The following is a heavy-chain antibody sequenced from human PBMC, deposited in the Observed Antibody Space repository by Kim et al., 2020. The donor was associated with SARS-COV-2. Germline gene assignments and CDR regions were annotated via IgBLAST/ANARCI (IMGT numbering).Heavy chain of an antibody. CDR2: ISYDGSNK. J-gene: IGHJ4*02. Sequence: GGSLRLSCAASGFTFSSYGMHWVRQAPGKGLEWVAVISYDGSNKYYADSVKGRFTISRDNSKNTLYLQMNSLRAEDTAVYYCAKDHTRGGYSPVYWGQGTLVTVSS. CDR3: AKDHTRGGYSPVY. CDR1: GFTFSSYG. V-gene: IGHV3-30*18. D-gene: IGHD1-1*01.